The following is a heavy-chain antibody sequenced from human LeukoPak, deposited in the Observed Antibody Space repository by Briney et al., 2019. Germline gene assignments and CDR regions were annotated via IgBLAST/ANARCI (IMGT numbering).Heavy chain of an antibody. CDR2: IKQDGSEK. CDR3: ARDEGGYCGGDCYHTLDDAFDI. J-gene: IGHJ3*02. Sequence: GGSLRLSCAASGFTFSSYWMSWVRQAPGKGLEWVANIKQDGSEKYYVDSVKGRFTISGDNAKNSLYLQMNSLRAEDTAVYYCARDEGGYCGGDCYHTLDDAFDIWGQGTMVTVSS. D-gene: IGHD2-21*02. CDR1: GFTFSSYW. V-gene: IGHV3-7*01.